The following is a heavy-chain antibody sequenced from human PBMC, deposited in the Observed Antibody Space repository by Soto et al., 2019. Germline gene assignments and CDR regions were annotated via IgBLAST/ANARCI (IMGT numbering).Heavy chain of an antibody. CDR3: ARVKLVAVASLFSYYFDS. CDR1: GYTFTSYA. V-gene: IGHV1-3*01. CDR2: INAGNGNT. Sequence: GASVKVSCKASGYTFTSYAMHWVRQAPGQRLEWMGWINAGNGNTKYSQKFQGRVTITRDTSASTAYMELSSLRAEDTAVYYCARVKLVAVASLFSYYFDSWGQGTLVTVSS. D-gene: IGHD2-8*02. J-gene: IGHJ4*01.